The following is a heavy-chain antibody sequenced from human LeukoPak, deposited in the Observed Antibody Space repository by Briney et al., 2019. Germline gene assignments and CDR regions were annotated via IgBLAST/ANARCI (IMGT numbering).Heavy chain of an antibody. D-gene: IGHD3-16*01. Sequence: GGSLRLSCAASGFTFSSYVMSWVRQAPGKGLEWVAVISYDGDNEYYADSVKGQFTISRDNSKDRLYLQMNSLRPEDTAMYYCARVRGGRSWYYYGMDVWGRGTTVTVSS. J-gene: IGHJ6*02. CDR3: ARVRGGRSWYYYGMDV. CDR1: GFTFSSYV. CDR2: ISYDGDNE. V-gene: IGHV3-30*13.